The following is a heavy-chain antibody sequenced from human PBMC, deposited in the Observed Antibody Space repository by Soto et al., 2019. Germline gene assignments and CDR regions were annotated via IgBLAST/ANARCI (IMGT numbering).Heavy chain of an antibody. CDR3: ARQSARADYGDYEDDY. CDR1: GGSISSGDYY. J-gene: IGHJ4*02. D-gene: IGHD4-17*01. Sequence: SETLSLTCTVSGGSISSGDYYWSWIRQPPGKGLEWIGYIYYSGSTYYSPSFQGHVTISADKSISTAYLQWSSLKASDTAMYYCARQSARADYGDYEDDYWGQGTLVTVSS. CDR2: IYYSGST. V-gene: IGHV4-30-4*01.